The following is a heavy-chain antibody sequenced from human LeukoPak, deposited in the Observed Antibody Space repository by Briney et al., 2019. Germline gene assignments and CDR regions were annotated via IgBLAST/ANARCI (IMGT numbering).Heavy chain of an antibody. CDR3: ARAFSVGATGFDH. J-gene: IGHJ4*02. Sequence: PSETLSLACSVSGGYIRGSDVYWGWIRQPPGKGLEWIGSLYHSGSTYNNPSLKSRVTISVDTSKNEFSLKLSSMTAADTAVYYCARAFSVGATGFDHWGQGTLVTVSS. D-gene: IGHD1-26*01. CDR1: GGYIRGSDVY. V-gene: IGHV4-39*01. CDR2: LYHSGST.